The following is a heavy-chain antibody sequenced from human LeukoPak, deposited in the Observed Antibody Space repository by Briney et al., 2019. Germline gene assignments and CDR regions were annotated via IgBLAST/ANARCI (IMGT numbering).Heavy chain of an antibody. J-gene: IGHJ5*02. Sequence: SETLSFTCTVSGGSISSYYWSWIRQPPGKGLEWIGYIYYSGSTNYNPSLKSRVTISVDTSKNQFSLKLSSVTAADTAVYYCARVGEAVNWFDPWGQGTLVTVSS. CDR2: IYYSGST. D-gene: IGHD2-15*01. CDR3: ARVGEAVNWFDP. V-gene: IGHV4-59*08. CDR1: GGSISSYY.